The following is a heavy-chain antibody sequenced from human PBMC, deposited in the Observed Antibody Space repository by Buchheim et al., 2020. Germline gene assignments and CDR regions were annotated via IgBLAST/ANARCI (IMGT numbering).Heavy chain of an antibody. CDR2: INHSGST. J-gene: IGHJ4*02. V-gene: IGHV4-34*01. CDR3: ARVPEYDSTSRVLDY. CDR1: GGSFSGYY. D-gene: IGHD2-2*01. Sequence: QVQLQQWGAGLLKPSETLSLTCAVYGGSFSGYYWSWIRQPPGKGLEWIGEINHSGSTNYNPSLKSRVTISVDKSKNQFSLKLSSVTAADTAVYYCARVPEYDSTSRVLDYWGQGTL.